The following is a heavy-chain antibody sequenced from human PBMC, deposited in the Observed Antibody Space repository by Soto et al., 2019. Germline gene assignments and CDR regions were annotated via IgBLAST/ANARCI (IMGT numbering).Heavy chain of an antibody. Sequence: EVQLVEPGGGLVQPGGSLRLSCAASGFAFSNYWMSWVRQAPGQVLEWVATIKQDGSEKYYVDSVKGRFTISRDKAKNSLYLQMNSLRAEDTAVYHCARGGTSMIVVGAFDDWGQGALVTVSS. CDR1: GFAFSNYW. V-gene: IGHV3-7*01. CDR2: IKQDGSEK. D-gene: IGHD3-22*01. J-gene: IGHJ4*02. CDR3: ARGGTSMIVVGAFDD.